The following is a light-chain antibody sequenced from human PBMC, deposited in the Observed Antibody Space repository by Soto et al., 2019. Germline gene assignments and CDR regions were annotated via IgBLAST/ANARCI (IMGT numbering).Light chain of an antibody. V-gene: IGLV1-51*01. CDR2: DKN. Sequence: QSVLTQSPSVSAAPGQQVTISCSGSSSNVGNNYVSWYQQLPGTAPKLLIYDKNKRPSGIPDRFSGSKSGTSGTLAITGLQTGDEADYYCATWDGSMPGDVFGTGTKLTVL. CDR3: ATWDGSMPGDV. J-gene: IGLJ1*01. CDR1: SSNVGNNY.